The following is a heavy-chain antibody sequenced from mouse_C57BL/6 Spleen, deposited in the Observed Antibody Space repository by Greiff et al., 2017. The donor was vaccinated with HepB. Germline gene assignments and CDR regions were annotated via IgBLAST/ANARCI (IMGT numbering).Heavy chain of an antibody. D-gene: IGHD2-3*01. V-gene: IGHV5-17*01. J-gene: IGHJ3*01. CDR1: GFTFSDYG. CDR2: ISSGSSTI. Sequence: EVKLVESGGGLVKPGGSLKLSCAASGFTFSDYGMHWVRQAPEKGLEWVAYISSGSSTIYYADTVKGRFTISRDNAKNTLFLQMTSLRSGDTAMYYCARNGYYEFAYWGQGTLVTVSA. CDR3: ARNGYYEFAY.